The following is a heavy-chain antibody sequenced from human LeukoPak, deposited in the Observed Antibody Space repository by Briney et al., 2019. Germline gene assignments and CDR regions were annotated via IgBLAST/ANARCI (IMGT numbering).Heavy chain of an antibody. CDR1: GFTFSDYY. CDR2: ISSSGSTI. J-gene: IGHJ4*02. V-gene: IGHV3-11*01. Sequence: PGGSLRLSCAASGFTFSDYYMSWIRQAPGKGLEWVSYISSSGSTIYYADSVKGRFTISRDNAKNSLYLQMNSLRAEDTAVYYCARDYGYCSSTSCYAIDYWGQGTLVTVSS. CDR3: ARDYGYCSSTSCYAIDY. D-gene: IGHD2-2*01.